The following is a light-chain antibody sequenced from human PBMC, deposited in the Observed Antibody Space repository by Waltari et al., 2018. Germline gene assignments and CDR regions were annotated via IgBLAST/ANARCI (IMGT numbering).Light chain of an antibody. J-gene: IGKJ1*01. CDR1: QSINTN. Sequence: EIVMTQSPGTLSMSPRERATLSCRASQSINTNVACYQQKPGQSPRLVIYAASTRATGLPARFSGSGSGTEFTLTISSLQSEDVAVYYCQQYNDWPRTFGQGTKVEIK. CDR2: AAS. V-gene: IGKV3-15*01. CDR3: QQYNDWPRT.